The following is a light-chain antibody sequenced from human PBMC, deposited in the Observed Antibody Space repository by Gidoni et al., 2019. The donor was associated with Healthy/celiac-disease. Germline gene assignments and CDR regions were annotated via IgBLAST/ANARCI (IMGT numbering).Light chain of an antibody. CDR1: QSVLYSSNNKSY. V-gene: IGKV4-1*01. CDR3: QQYYSTPPVT. J-gene: IGKJ3*01. Sequence: DIVMTQSPDSLAVSLGERATINCKSSQSVLYSSNNKSYLAWYQQKPGQPPKLLIYWASTRESGVPDRFSGSGSGTDFTLTISSLQAEDVAVYYCQQYYSTPPVTFGPXTKVDIK. CDR2: WAS.